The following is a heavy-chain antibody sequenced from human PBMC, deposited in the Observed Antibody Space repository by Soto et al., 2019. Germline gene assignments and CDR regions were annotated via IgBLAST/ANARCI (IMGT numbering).Heavy chain of an antibody. CDR1: GYTFTSFA. CDR3: ASLLCIAAEFCMDV. CDR2: ISGYNGNT. D-gene: IGHD6-13*01. V-gene: IGHV1-18*04. Sequence: ASVKVSCKASGYTFTSFAIIWVRQAPGQVLEWMGWISGYNGNTNYAPKLHGRVTMTTDTSTSIAYMELRSLTSDDTAVYYCASLLCIAAEFCMDVWGQGTTVTVSS. J-gene: IGHJ6*02.